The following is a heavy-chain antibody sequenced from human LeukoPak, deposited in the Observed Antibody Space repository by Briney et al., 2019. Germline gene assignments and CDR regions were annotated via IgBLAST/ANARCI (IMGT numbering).Heavy chain of an antibody. D-gene: IGHD7-27*01. CDR1: GYTFTSYY. Sequence: ASVKVSCKASGYTFTSYYMHWVRQAPGQGLEWMGIVNPSGGSTSYAQKFQGRVTMTRDTSTSTVYMEPSSLRSEDTAVYYCARDLALGIGQYYFDYWGQGTLVTVSS. CDR3: ARDLALGIGQYYFDY. CDR2: VNPSGGST. V-gene: IGHV1-46*01. J-gene: IGHJ4*02.